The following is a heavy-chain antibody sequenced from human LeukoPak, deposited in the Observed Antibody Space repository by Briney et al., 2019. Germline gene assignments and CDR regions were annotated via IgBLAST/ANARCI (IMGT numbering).Heavy chain of an antibody. D-gene: IGHD3-22*01. V-gene: IGHV4-59*01. CDR1: GGSITSYY. Sequence: SETLSLTCIVSGGSITSYYWSWIRQPPGKGLEWIGYVYDTGNTNYNPSLRSRVTISVGTSKDQFSLRLSSVTAADTAVYYCARARVRSYSYDSDGSYTSDWIFDLWGRGTLVTVSS. CDR3: ARARVRSYSYDSDGSYTSDWIFDL. CDR2: VYDTGNT. J-gene: IGHJ2*01.